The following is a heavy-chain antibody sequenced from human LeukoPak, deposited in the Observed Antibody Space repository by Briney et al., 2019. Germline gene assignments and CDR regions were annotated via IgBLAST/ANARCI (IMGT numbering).Heavy chain of an antibody. CDR3: ARMRVVAGTIGYGMDV. D-gene: IGHD6-19*01. J-gene: IGHJ6*02. V-gene: IGHV3-74*01. Sequence: GGFLRLSCAASGFTFSSYWMHWVRQAPGKGLVWVSRINRDGSSTSYADSVKGRFTISRDNAKNTLYLQMNSLRAEDTAVYYCARMRVVAGTIGYGMDVWGQGTTVTVSS. CDR2: INRDGSST. CDR1: GFTFSSYW.